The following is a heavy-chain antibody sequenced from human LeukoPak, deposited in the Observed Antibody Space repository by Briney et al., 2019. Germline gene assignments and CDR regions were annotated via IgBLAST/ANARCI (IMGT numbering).Heavy chain of an antibody. D-gene: IGHD3-22*01. CDR3: ARGYYYDSSGYSPFDY. V-gene: IGHV3-30-3*01. J-gene: IGHJ4*02. CDR1: GFTFSSYA. CDR2: ISYDGSNK. Sequence: GGSLRLSCAASGFTFSSYAMHWVRQAPGKGLEWVAVISYDGSNKYYADSVKGRFTISRDNSKNTLYLQMNSLRAEDTAVYYCARGYYYDSSGYSPFDYWGQGTLVTVSS.